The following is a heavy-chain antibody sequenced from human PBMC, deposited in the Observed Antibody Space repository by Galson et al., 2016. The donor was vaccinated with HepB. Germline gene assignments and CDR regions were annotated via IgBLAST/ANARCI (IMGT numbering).Heavy chain of an antibody. Sequence: SLRLSCAASGFTFRTYSMTWVRQAPGKGLEWVSSITSSSRDIYYADPLKGRFTVSRDNAKNSLYLQMNGLRAEDTAVYYCARDRSPYEPLGPDYWGQGTLVTVSP. J-gene: IGHJ4*02. CDR1: GFTFRTYS. D-gene: IGHD3-16*01. CDR3: ARDRSPYEPLGPDY. V-gene: IGHV3-21*01. CDR2: ITSSSRDI.